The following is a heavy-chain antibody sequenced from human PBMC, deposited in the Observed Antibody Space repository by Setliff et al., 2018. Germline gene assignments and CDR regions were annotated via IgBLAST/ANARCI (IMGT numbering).Heavy chain of an antibody. CDR3: ARASDSSGWYELDY. J-gene: IGHJ4*02. V-gene: IGHV1-69*13. Sequence: GASVKVSCNASGGTFSSYAISWVRQAPGQGLEWMGGIIPIFGTANYAQKFQGRVTITADESTSTAYMELSSLRSEDTAVYYCARASDSSGWYELDYWGQGTLVTVSS. D-gene: IGHD6-19*01. CDR2: IIPIFGTA. CDR1: GGTFSSYA.